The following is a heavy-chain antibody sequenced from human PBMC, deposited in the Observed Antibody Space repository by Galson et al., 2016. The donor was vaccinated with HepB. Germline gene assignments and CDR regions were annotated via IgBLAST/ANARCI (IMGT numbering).Heavy chain of an antibody. D-gene: IGHD1-1*01. J-gene: IGHJ3*02. V-gene: IGHV3-23*01. Sequence: SLRLSCAASGFIFSSYDMRWVRQAPGKGLEWVSALSGSGGSTYYADSVRGRFTISRDNSKNTLYLQMNSLRAEDTAVYYCAKGRRESRGNASDIWGQGTMVTVSS. CDR1: GFIFSSYD. CDR3: AKGRRESRGNASDI. CDR2: LSGSGGST.